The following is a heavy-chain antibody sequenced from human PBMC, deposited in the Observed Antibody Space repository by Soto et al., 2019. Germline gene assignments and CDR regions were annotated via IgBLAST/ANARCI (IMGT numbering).Heavy chain of an antibody. CDR1: GGPISSSSYY. CDR3: ARQTLGVTWFDP. J-gene: IGHJ5*02. Sequence: SSETLSLTCTVSGGPISSSSYYWGWIRQPPGKGLEWIGSIYYSGSTYYNPSLKSRVTISVDTSKNQFSLKLSSVTAADTAVYYCARQTLGVTWFDPWGQGTLVTVSS. CDR2: IYYSGST. V-gene: IGHV4-39*01.